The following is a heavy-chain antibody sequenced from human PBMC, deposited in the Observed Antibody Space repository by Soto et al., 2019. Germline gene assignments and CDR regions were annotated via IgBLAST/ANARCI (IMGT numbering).Heavy chain of an antibody. D-gene: IGHD3-10*01. J-gene: IGHJ4*02. CDR3: ARGPSYYYGSGSPPLGY. CDR1: GGSVSSGTYS. CDR2: INHSGST. Sequence: PSETLSLTCTVSGGSVSSGTYSWSWIRQPPGKGLEWIGEINHSGSTNYNPSLKSRVTISVDTSKNQFSLKLSSVTAADTAVCYCARGPSYYYGSGSPPLGYWGQGTLVTVSS. V-gene: IGHV4-61*01.